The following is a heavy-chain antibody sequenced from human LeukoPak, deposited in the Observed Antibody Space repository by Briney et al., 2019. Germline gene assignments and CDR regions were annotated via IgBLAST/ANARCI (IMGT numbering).Heavy chain of an antibody. D-gene: IGHD4-17*01. CDR1: GFAFGNYA. J-gene: IGHJ4*02. CDR3: AKISTVTDNFGH. CDR2: IDSSGSYT. Sequence: PGGSLRLSCAASGFAFGNYAVGWVRQAPGKGLEWVSSIDSSGSYTPSADSVKGRFTISRDNFENTLYLQMNSLRAEDTAVYFCAKISTVTDNFGHWGQGTLVTVSS. V-gene: IGHV3-23*01.